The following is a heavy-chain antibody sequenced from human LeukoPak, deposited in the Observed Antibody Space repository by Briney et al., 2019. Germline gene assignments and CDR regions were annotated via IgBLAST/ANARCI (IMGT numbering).Heavy chain of an antibody. D-gene: IGHD4-17*01. Sequence: GGSLRLSCAASGFTFSLYWMTWVRQAPGKGLEWVANMKQDGNEKYYVDSVKGRFTISRDNAKNSLYLQMNSLRAEDTAAYYCAKDPNGDYVGAFDSWGQGTMVTVSS. J-gene: IGHJ3*02. CDR1: GFTFSLYW. V-gene: IGHV3-7*01. CDR3: AKDPNGDYVGAFDS. CDR2: MKQDGNEK.